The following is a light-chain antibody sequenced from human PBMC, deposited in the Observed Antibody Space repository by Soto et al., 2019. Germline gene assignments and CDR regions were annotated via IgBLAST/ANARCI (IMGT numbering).Light chain of an antibody. Sequence: QSVLTQPASVSGSPGQSITISCTGTRSDVGGYNYVSWYQQHPGKAPKLMIYEVSNRPSGVSNRFSGSKSGNTASLTISGLQAEDEAEYYCSSYTSSSLPVFGGGTKRTV. CDR3: SSYTSSSLPV. CDR2: EVS. J-gene: IGLJ2*01. V-gene: IGLV2-14*01. CDR1: RSDVGGYNY.